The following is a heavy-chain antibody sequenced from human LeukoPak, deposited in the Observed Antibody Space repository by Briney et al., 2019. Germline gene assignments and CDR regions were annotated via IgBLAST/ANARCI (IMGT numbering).Heavy chain of an antibody. D-gene: IGHD3-16*01. CDR2: IYPADSDT. V-gene: IGHV5-51*07. J-gene: IGHJ3*02. Sequence: GESLKTSCKGSGYSFSNYWIGWVHQMPGKGLEWMGIIYPADSDTRYSPSFQGQVTISADKSISTAYLQWSSLKASDTAMYYCARLGEGAIWTAFDIWGQGTMVSVSS. CDR3: ARLGEGAIWTAFDI. CDR1: GYSFSNYW.